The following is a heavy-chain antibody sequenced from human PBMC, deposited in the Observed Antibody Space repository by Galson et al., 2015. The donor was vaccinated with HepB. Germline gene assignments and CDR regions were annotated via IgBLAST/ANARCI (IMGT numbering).Heavy chain of an antibody. Sequence: SVKVSCKASGYTFNGYYIHWVRQAPGQGLEWMGWINPNSGATSYSQEFQGRVTMTGDTSISTAYVELNRLRSDDTAVFYCVRGVTHYYDNNDYRGFYLDVWGNGTTVSVSS. J-gene: IGHJ6*03. V-gene: IGHV1-2*02. CDR1: GYTFNGYY. D-gene: IGHD3-22*01. CDR3: VRGVTHYYDNNDYRGFYLDV. CDR2: INPNSGAT.